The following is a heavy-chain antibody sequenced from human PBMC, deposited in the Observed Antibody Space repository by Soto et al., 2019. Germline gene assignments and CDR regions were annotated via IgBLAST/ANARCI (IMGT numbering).Heavy chain of an antibody. J-gene: IGHJ5*01. CDR1: GDSISTIDYF. CDR3: ARGRYCLTGSCFPNWFDS. Sequence: SETLSLTCSVSGDSISTIDYFWAWIRQPPGQTLEHIGYIYNSATTYYNPSFEGRVAISLDTSKSQFSLTVTSVTAGDTAVYFCARGRYCLTGSCFPNWFDSWGRGTLVTVSS. D-gene: IGHD2-15*01. CDR2: IYNSATT. V-gene: IGHV4-30-4*01.